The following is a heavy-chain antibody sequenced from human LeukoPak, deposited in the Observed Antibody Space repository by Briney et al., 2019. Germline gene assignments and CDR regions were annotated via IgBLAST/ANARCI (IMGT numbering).Heavy chain of an antibody. CDR3: AKAPANYVDTAMGTFDY. J-gene: IGHJ4*02. D-gene: IGHD5-18*01. V-gene: IGHV3-30*04. CDR1: GFTFSSYA. Sequence: GRSLRLSCAASGFTFSSYAMHWVRQAPGKGLEWVAVISYDGSNKYYADSVKGRFTISRDNSKNTLYLQMNSLRAEDTAVYYCAKAPANYVDTAMGTFDYWGQGTLVTVSS. CDR2: ISYDGSNK.